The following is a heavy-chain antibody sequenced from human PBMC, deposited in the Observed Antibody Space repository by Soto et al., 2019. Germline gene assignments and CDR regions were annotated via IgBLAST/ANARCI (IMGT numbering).Heavy chain of an antibody. Sequence: GASVKVSCKASGGTFSSYAISWVRQAPGQGLEWMGGIIPIFGTANYAQKFQGRVTITADESTSTAYMELSSLRSEDTAVYYCFFGVVDQDRFDYWGQGTLVTVSS. V-gene: IGHV1-69*13. CDR1: GGTFSSYA. D-gene: IGHD3-3*01. J-gene: IGHJ4*02. CDR2: IIPIFGTA. CDR3: FFGVVDQDRFDY.